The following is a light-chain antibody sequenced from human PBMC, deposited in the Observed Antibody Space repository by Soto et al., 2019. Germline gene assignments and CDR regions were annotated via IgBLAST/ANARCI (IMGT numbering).Light chain of an antibody. CDR1: SSDVGGYNY. J-gene: IGLJ2*01. V-gene: IGLV2-14*03. Sequence: QSALTKPASVYGSPGQSITISCTGTSSDVGGYNYVSWYQQHPGKAPQLMIYDVSSRPSGVSHRFSGSKSGTTASLTISGLQAEDEAYYFCSSYTAITTTRVFGGGTKLTVL. CDR3: SSYTAITTTRV. CDR2: DVS.